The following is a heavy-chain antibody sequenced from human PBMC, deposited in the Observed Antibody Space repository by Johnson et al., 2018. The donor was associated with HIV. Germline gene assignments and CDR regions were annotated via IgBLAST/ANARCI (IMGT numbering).Heavy chain of an antibody. CDR2: IGTAGDT. J-gene: IGHJ3*02. D-gene: IGHD6-13*01. V-gene: IGHV3-13*01. CDR3: ARRSSSWDAFDI. Sequence: EVQLVESGGGLVQPGGSLRLSCAASGFSFSNYDMHWVRQVTGYGLEWVSGIGTAGDTYYRGSVEGRFTISRENAKHSLYLQRNSLRAGDTAVSYCARRSSSWDAFDIWGQGTMVTVSS. CDR1: GFSFSNYD.